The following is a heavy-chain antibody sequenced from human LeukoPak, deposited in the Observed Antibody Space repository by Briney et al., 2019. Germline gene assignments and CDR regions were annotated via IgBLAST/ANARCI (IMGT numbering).Heavy chain of an antibody. CDR2: IINDESSS. J-gene: IGHJ4*02. CDR3: AKDIATGNRLYYFDY. D-gene: IGHD1-14*01. CDR1: GFTFSTYW. V-gene: IGHV3-74*01. Sequence: GGSLRLSCAASGFTFSTYWMHWVRQAPGKGLVWVSRIINDESSSIYADSVKGRFTISRDNAKNTLYLQMNSLRAEDTALYYCAKDIATGNRLYYFDYWGQGTLVTVSS.